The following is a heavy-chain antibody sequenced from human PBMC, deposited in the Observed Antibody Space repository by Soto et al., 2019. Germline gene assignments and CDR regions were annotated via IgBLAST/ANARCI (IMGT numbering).Heavy chain of an antibody. J-gene: IGHJ3*02. CDR3: AHPRGYGVFDAVDI. D-gene: IGHD4-17*01. V-gene: IGHV3-23*01. Sequence: GGSLRLSCAASGFTFSSYSMNWVRQAPGKGLEWVSAISSSGDSTYYAESVRGRFTISRDNSINTLYLQMSRLRTEDTAVYYCAHPRGYGVFDAVDICGQGTMVTVSS. CDR1: GFTFSSYS. CDR2: ISSSGDST.